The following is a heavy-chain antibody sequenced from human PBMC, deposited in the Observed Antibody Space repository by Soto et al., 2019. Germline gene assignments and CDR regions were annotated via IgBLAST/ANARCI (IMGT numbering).Heavy chain of an antibody. CDR2: ISYDGSNK. V-gene: IGHV3-30*03. J-gene: IGHJ4*02. D-gene: IGHD5-12*01. Sequence: QVQLVESGGGVVQPGRSLRLSCAASGFTFSSYGMHWVRQAPGKGLEWVAVISYDGSNKYYADSVKGRFTXSXXXSKXXXXXXXXXXXXXXXXXXYCAKDFVEPARSGYDXDYWGQGTLVTVSS. CDR3: AKDFVEPARSGYDXDY. CDR1: GFTFSSYG.